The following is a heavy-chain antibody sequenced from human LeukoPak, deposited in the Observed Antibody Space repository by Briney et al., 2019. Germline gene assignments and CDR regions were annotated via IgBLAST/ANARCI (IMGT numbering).Heavy chain of an antibody. Sequence: GGSLRLSCAASGFTFNDYYMTWIRQAPGKGLEWVSVISGSGDNTYYADSVKGQFTIFRDNSKNTLYLQMNNLRAEDTAVYYCARDGEGYYDYMDVWGKGTSVTVSS. J-gene: IGHJ6*03. V-gene: IGHV3-23*01. CDR2: ISGSGDNT. CDR1: GFTFNDYY. D-gene: IGHD3-10*01. CDR3: ARDGEGYYDYMDV.